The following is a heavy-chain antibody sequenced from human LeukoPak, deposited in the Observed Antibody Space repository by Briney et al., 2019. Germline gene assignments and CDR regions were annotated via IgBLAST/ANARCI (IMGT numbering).Heavy chain of an antibody. CDR1: GGTFSNYA. V-gene: IGHV1-69*04. CDR2: IIPMAEIT. CDR3: ATNRRGYYYDSSGYYTSLHD. J-gene: IGHJ4*02. Sequence: GSSVEVSCKASGGTFSNYALNWVRQAPGQGLEWMGRIIPMAEITNYAQKFQGRVTITADKSTATAYMELSSLRSEDTAVYYCATNRRGYYYDSSGYYTSLHDWGQGTLVTVSS. D-gene: IGHD3-22*01.